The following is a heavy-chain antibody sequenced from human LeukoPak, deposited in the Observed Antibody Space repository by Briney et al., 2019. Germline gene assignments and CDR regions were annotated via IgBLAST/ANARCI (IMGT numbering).Heavy chain of an antibody. CDR3: ARVRGPAAIGSSWFDP. CDR1: GYTFTSYG. D-gene: IGHD2-2*02. V-gene: IGHV1-18*01. CDR2: ISAYNGNT. J-gene: IGHJ5*02. Sequence: ASVKVSCKASGYTFTSYGISWVRQTPGQGLEWMGWISAYNGNTNYAQELQGRVTMTTDTSTSTAYMELRSLRSDDTAVYYCARVRGPAAIGSSWFDPWGQGTLVTVSS.